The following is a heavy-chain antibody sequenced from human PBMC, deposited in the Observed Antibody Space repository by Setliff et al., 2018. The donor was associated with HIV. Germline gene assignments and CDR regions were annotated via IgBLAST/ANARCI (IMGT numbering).Heavy chain of an antibody. Sequence: SVKVSCKASEDTFNSYTIHWVRQAPGQGLEWMGRTIPVLSMSNFALKFQGRGSIFADKSTSTAYLGLNGLTSEDTAIYYCATSFGSGVAPFDNWGQGTLVTAPQ. CDR3: ATSFGSGVAPFDN. CDR1: EDTFNSYT. J-gene: IGHJ4*02. V-gene: IGHV1-69*02. CDR2: TIPVLSMS. D-gene: IGHD3-10*01.